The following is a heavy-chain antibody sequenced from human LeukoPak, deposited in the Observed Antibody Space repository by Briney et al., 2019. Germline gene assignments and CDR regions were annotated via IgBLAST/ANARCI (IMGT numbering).Heavy chain of an antibody. CDR2: INPNGGGT. D-gene: IGHD3-9*01. V-gene: IGHV1-2*02. CDR1: GYTFTGYY. CDR3: ARGGGLRYFDWSSPYYFDY. Sequence: ASVKVSCKASGYTFTGYYMHWVRQAPGQGLEWMGWINPNGGGTNYAQKFQGRVTMTRDTSISTAYMELSRLRSDDTAVYYCARGGGLRYFDWSSPYYFDYWGQGTLVTVSS. J-gene: IGHJ4*02.